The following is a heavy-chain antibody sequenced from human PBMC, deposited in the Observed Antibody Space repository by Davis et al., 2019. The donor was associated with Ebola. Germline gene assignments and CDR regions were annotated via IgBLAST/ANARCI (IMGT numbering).Heavy chain of an antibody. V-gene: IGHV3-23*01. Sequence: PGGSLRLSCAASGFTFSSNSMHWVRQAPGKGLEWVSTLGTSADTYYADSVKGRFTISRDNSRNTLYLQMNGLRVEDTAIYYCAKDTSNIWFDVWGQGTMVTVSS. J-gene: IGHJ3*01. CDR2: LGTSADT. D-gene: IGHD1-26*01. CDR1: GFTFSSNS. CDR3: AKDTSNIWFDV.